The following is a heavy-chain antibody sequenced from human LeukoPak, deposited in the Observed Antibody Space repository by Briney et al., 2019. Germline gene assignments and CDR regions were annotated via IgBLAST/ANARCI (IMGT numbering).Heavy chain of an antibody. CDR1: GFTFSSYG. Sequence: PGGSLRLSCAASGFTFSSYGMHWVRKAPCKGLEWVAVIWYDGSNKYYADSVKGRFTISRDNSKNTLYLQMNSLRAEDAAVYYCARGGTAYGDYLIPPYYYYGMDVWGQGTTVTVSS. CDR2: IWYDGSNK. D-gene: IGHD4-17*01. CDR3: ARGGTAYGDYLIPPYYYYGMDV. V-gene: IGHV3-33*01. J-gene: IGHJ6*02.